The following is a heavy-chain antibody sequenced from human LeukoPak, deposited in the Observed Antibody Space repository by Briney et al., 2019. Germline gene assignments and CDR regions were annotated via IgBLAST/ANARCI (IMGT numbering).Heavy chain of an antibody. J-gene: IGHJ4*02. V-gene: IGHV4-59*08. Sequence: PSETLSLTCTVSGGSISSYYWSWIRQPPGKGLEWIGYIYYSGSTNYNPSLKSRVTISVDTSKNQFSLKLSSVTAADTAVYYCARAPPIAAAGNTFDFWGQGTLVTVSS. CDR2: IYYSGST. D-gene: IGHD6-13*01. CDR3: ARAPPIAAAGNTFDF. CDR1: GGSISSYY.